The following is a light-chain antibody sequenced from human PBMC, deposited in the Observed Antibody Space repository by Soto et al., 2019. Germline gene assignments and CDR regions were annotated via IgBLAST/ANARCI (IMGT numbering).Light chain of an antibody. CDR2: ATS. CDR3: QQTESTPQT. V-gene: IGKV1-39*01. J-gene: IGKJ1*01. CDR1: QSIRNY. Sequence: DIQMTQSPSSLSASVGDRVTISCRASQSIRNYVCWYQQKPRTAPKLLIRATSTLQSRVPSRFSSRGSKTDFTLTISSLQIEDFATYFCQQTESTPQTFGQGTNVEI.